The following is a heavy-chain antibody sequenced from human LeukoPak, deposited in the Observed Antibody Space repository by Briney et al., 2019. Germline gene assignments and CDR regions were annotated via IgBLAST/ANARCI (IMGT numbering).Heavy chain of an antibody. J-gene: IGHJ3*02. D-gene: IGHD2-8*01. CDR3: ARRMAARGTDAFDI. Sequence: NTGESLKISCKGSGYSFTSYWIGWVRQMPGKGLEWMGIIYPGDSDTRYSPSFQGQVTISANKSISTAYLQWSSLKASDTAMYYCARRMAARGTDAFDIWGQGTMVTVSS. V-gene: IGHV5-51*01. CDR2: IYPGDSDT. CDR1: GYSFTSYW.